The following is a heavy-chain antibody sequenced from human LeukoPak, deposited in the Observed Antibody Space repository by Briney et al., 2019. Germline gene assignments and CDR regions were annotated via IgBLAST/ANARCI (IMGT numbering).Heavy chain of an antibody. D-gene: IGHD3-22*01. CDR1: GGSISSGGYS. CDR3: AREHYYDSSGFDY. Sequence: SETLSPTCAVSGGSISSGGYSWSWIRQPPGKGLEWIGYIYHSGSTYYNPSLKSRVTISVDRSKNQFSLKLSSVTAADTAVYYCAREHYYDSSGFDYWGQGTLVTVSS. J-gene: IGHJ4*02. V-gene: IGHV4-30-2*01. CDR2: IYHSGST.